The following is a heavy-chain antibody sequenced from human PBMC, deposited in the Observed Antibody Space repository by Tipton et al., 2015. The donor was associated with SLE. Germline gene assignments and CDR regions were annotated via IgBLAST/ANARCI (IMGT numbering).Heavy chain of an antibody. CDR1: GYTFTSYG. D-gene: IGHD2/OR15-2a*01. Sequence: QLVQSGAEVKKPGASVKVSCKASGYTFTSYGISWVRQAPGQGLEWMGRIIPIFGTANYAQKFQGRVTITADESTSTAYMELSSLRSEDTAVYYCANFRGPIGYFDYWGQGTLVTVSS. CDR2: IIPIFGTA. CDR3: ANFRGPIGYFDY. V-gene: IGHV1-69*18. J-gene: IGHJ4*02.